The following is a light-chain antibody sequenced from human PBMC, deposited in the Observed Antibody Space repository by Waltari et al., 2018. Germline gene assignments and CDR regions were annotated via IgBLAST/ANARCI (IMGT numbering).Light chain of an antibody. CDR1: QTTSKW. V-gene: IGKV1-5*01. CDR3: QQYNTFTGS. J-gene: IGKJ1*01. Sequence: DIQMTQSPSTLTASVGDKVNITCRASQTTSKWLAWYQMKPGNAPKLLIYDTSTLDSGVPSRFSGSGSETEFTLTISSLQPDDFASYYCQQYNTFTGSFGQGTKVEVK. CDR2: DTS.